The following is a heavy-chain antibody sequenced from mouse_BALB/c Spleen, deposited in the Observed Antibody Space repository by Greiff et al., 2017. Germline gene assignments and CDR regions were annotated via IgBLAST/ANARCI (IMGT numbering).Heavy chain of an antibody. J-gene: IGHJ1*01. V-gene: IGHV3-6*02. CDR2: ISYGGSN. Sequence: EVQLVESGPGLVKPSQSLSLTCSVTGYSITSGYYWNWIRQFPGNKLEWMGYISYGGSNNYNPSLKNRISITRDTSKNQFFLKLNSVTTEDTATYYCANGYWYYDVWGEGTTVTVSS. CDR3: ANGYWYYDV. CDR1: GYSITSGYY.